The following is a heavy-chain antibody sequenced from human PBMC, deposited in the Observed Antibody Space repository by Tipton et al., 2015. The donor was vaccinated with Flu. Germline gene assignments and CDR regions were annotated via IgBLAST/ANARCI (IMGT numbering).Heavy chain of an antibody. CDR3: AGASGSGTYVRFDY. Sequence: TLSLTCTVPGGSISSYSWSWIRQPAGKGLEWVGRIYTSGSAIHNPSLKSRVTMSVDTSKNQFSLKLSAVTAADTAVYYCAGASGSGTYVRFDYWGPGTLVTVSS. CDR1: GGSISSYS. CDR2: IYTSGSA. D-gene: IGHD3-10*01. J-gene: IGHJ4*02. V-gene: IGHV4-4*07.